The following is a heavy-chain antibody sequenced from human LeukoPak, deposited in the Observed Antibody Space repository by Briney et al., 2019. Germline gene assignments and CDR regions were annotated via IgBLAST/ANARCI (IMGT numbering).Heavy chain of an antibody. J-gene: IGHJ6*03. V-gene: IGHV4-4*07. D-gene: IGHD3-16*01. CDR1: GGSISSYY. CDR2: IYTSGST. Sequence: PSETLSLTCTVSGGSISSYYWSWIRQPAGKGLEWIGRIYTSGSTNYNPSLKSRVTMSVDTSKNQFSLKLSSVTAADTAVYYCARGTRSGGGEGFNRDNYYMDVWGKGTTVTVSS. CDR3: ARGTRSGGGEGFNRDNYYMDV.